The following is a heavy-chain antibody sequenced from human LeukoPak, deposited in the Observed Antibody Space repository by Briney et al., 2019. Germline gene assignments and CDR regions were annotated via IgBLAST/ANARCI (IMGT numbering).Heavy chain of an antibody. V-gene: IGHV4-39*07. CDR2: IYYSGST. Sequence: SETLSLTCTVSGGSISSSSYYWGWIRQPPGTGLEWIGNIYYSGSTYYNPSLKSRVTISVDTSKNQFSLKLSSVTAADTAVYYCARITYGDHSPRTIDYWGQGTLVTVSS. J-gene: IGHJ4*02. CDR3: ARITYGDHSPRTIDY. CDR1: GGSISSSSYY. D-gene: IGHD4-17*01.